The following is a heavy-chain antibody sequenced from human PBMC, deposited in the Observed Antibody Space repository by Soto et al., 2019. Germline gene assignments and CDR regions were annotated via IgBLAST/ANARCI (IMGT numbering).Heavy chain of an antibody. J-gene: IGHJ6*02. CDR3: ARTITMVRGVKYYYYGMDV. CDR1: GFTFSSYS. D-gene: IGHD3-10*01. V-gene: IGHV4-31*02. CDR2: IYYSGST. Sequence: LRLSCAASGFTFSSYSMNWVRQHPGKGLEWIGYIYYSGSTYYNPSLKSRVTISVDTSKNQFSLKLSSVTAADTAVYYCARTITMVRGVKYYYYGMDVWGQGTTVTVSS.